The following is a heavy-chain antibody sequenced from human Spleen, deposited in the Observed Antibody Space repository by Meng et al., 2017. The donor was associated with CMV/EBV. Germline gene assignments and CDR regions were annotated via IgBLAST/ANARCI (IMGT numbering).Heavy chain of an antibody. CDR2: IYSGNSGNPNT. D-gene: IGHD4-17*01. J-gene: IGHJ4*02. CDR3: AIPGSWGHYGSYYDY. V-gene: IGHV3-23*03. CDR1: GFTFSSYA. Sequence: GESLKISCAASGFTFSSYAMSWVRLAPGRGLEWVSVIYSGNSGNPNTYNADSVKGRFTISRDNSKNTLYLQMNSLRAEDTAIYYCAIPGSWGHYGSYYDYWGQGTLVTVSS.